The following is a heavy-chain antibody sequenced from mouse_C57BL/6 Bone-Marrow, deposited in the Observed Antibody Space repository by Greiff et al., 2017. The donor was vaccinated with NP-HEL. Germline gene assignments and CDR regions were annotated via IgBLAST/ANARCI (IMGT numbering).Heavy chain of an antibody. J-gene: IGHJ2*01. D-gene: IGHD2-1*01. CDR2: IDPSDSET. CDR1: GYTFTSYW. V-gene: IGHV1-52*01. Sequence: QVQLQQSGAELARPGASVKLSCKASGYTFTSYWMHWVKQRPIQGLEWIGNIDPSDSETHYNQKFKDKATLTVDKSSSTAYMQLSSLTSEDSAVYYCARGGGNYGYWGQGTTLTVSS. CDR3: ARGGGNYGY.